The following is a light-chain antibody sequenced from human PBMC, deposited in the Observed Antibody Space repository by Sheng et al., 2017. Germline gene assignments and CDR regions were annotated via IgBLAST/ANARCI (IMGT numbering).Light chain of an antibody. V-gene: IGKV1-9*01. Sequence: DIQLTQSPSFLSASVGDRVTITCRASQGISSYLAWYQQEPGKAPKLLIYAASTLRSGVPSRFSGSGFGTEFALTISSLQPEDLATYYCQQVXNDPPTFGQGTKVEIK. CDR1: QGISSY. J-gene: IGKJ1*01. CDR2: AAS. CDR3: QQVXNDPPT.